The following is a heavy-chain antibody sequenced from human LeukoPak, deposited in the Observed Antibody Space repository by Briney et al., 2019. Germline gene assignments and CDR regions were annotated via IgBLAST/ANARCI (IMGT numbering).Heavy chain of an antibody. CDR1: GASVSSKSAV. V-gene: IGHV6-1*01. CDR2: TYYRSKWYN. Sequence: SQTLSLTCAISGASVSSKSAVWNWIRQSPSRGLEWLGRTYYRSKWYNDYAVSVKSRITINPDTSKNQFSLHLTSVTPDDTAVYYCARGTGSLDYWGQGTLVTVSS. CDR3: ARGTGSLDY. J-gene: IGHJ4*02. D-gene: IGHD1-26*01.